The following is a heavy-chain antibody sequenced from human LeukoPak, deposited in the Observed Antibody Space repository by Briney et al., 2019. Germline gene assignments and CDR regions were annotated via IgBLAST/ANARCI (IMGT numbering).Heavy chain of an antibody. CDR2: ISSEGGTT. J-gene: IGHJ4*02. V-gene: IGHV3-74*01. CDR1: GFIFSSYW. D-gene: IGHD3-9*01. CDR3: AREPYYDILTGYYMGGCYFDY. Sequence: GGSLRLSCAASGFIFSSYWMHWVRHVPGKGLVWVSRISSEGGTTSYADSVKGRFTISRDNAKNTLYLQLNSLRAEDTAVYYCAREPYYDILTGYYMGGCYFDYWGQGTLVTVSS.